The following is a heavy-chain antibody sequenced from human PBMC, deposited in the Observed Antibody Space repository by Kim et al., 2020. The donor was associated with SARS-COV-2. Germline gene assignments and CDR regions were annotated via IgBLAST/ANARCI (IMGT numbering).Heavy chain of an antibody. Sequence: SETLSLTCTVSGDPIRGYYWTWIRQPPGKRLEWIGYIYDSGSAHYNASLESRVTISVDTSKNQFSLKLNSVTAADTAIYYCARRLPGYSNYGVIDSWGQG. J-gene: IGHJ4*02. D-gene: IGHD4-4*01. V-gene: IGHV4-59*08. CDR1: GDPIRGYY. CDR3: ARRLPGYSNYGVIDS. CDR2: IYDSGSA.